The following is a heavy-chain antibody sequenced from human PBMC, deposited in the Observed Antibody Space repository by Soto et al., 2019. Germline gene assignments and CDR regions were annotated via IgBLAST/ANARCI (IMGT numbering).Heavy chain of an antibody. CDR1: GYSFTTYC. D-gene: IGHD3-16*01. J-gene: IGHJ4*02. CDR3: ARHQGGRADDY. CDR2: IYPDDSDT. Sequence: GESLKISCKGSGYSFTTYCIGWVRQMPGKGLEWMGIIYPDDSDTRYSPSFQGQVTISADKSINTAYLQWSSLKASDTAMYYCARHQGGRADDYWGQGTLVNVSS. V-gene: IGHV5-51*01.